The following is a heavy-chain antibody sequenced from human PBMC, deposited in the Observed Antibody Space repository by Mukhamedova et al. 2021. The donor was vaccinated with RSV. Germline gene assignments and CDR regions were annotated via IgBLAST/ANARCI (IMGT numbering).Heavy chain of an antibody. CDR3: ARRATVTTNYYYYGMDV. V-gene: IGHV5-51*01. Sequence: GIIYPGDSDTRYSPSFQGQVTISADKSISTAYLQWSSLKASDTAMYYCARRATVTTNYYYYGMDVWGQGTTVTVSS. D-gene: IGHD4-17*01. J-gene: IGHJ6*02. CDR2: IYPGDSDT.